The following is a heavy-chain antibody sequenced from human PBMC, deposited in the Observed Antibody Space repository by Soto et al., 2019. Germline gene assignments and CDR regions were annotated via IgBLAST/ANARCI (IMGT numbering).Heavy chain of an antibody. V-gene: IGHV3-23*01. D-gene: IGHD6-13*01. CDR1: GFTFSSYA. J-gene: IGHJ4*02. Sequence: GGSLRLSCAASGFTFSSYAMNWVRQAPGKGLEWVSVIGAGGGSTYYADSVKGRFTISRDNSKNTLYLQMNSLRAEDTAVYYCAKDQGSSWYEIDYWGQGTLVTVSS. CDR3: AKDQGSSWYEIDY. CDR2: IGAGGGST.